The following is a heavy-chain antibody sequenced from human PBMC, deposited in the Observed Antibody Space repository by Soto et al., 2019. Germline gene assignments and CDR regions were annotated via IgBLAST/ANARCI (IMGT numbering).Heavy chain of an antibody. D-gene: IGHD6-19*01. V-gene: IGHV4-4*02. J-gene: IGHJ1*01. CDR3: ARVAVAGTGLYFQH. Sequence: SETLSLTCAVSGGSVSSSNWWSWVRQPPGKGLEWIGEIYHSGSTNYNPSLKSRVTISVDKSKNQFSLKLSSVTAADTAVYYCARVAVAGTGLYFQHWGQGTLVTVS. CDR1: GGSVSSSNW. CDR2: IYHSGST.